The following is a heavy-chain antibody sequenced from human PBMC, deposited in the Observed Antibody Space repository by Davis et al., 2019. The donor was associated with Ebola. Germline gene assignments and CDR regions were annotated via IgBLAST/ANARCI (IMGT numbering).Heavy chain of an antibody. D-gene: IGHD6-19*01. CDR1: GFTFSSYS. CDR3: AGGESGWDASDI. J-gene: IGHJ3*02. V-gene: IGHV3-21*01. Sequence: GESLKISCAASGFTFSSYSMNWVRQAPGKGLEWVSSISISSAFIYYADSVKGRFTVSRDNAKNSLSLQMDSLRVEDTAVYYCAGGESGWDASDIWGRGTMVTVSS. CDR2: ISISSAFI.